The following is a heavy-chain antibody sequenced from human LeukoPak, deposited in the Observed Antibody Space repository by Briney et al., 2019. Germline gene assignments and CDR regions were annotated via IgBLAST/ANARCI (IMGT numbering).Heavy chain of an antibody. V-gene: IGHV3-21*01. J-gene: IGHJ4*02. CDR1: GFTFSSYS. CDR2: ISSSSSYI. Sequence: SGGSLRLSCAASGFTFSSYSMNWVRQAPGKGLEWVSSISSSSSYIYYADSVKGRFTISRDNAKNSLYPQMNSLRAEDTAVYYCARDVGATEPFDYWGQGTLVTVSS. CDR3: ARDVGATEPFDY. D-gene: IGHD1-26*01.